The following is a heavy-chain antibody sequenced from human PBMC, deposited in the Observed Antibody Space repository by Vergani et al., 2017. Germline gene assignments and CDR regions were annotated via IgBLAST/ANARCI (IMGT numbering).Heavy chain of an antibody. CDR2: ISGSGGST. D-gene: IGHD3-10*01. J-gene: IGHJ4*03. Sequence: EVQLLESGGGLVQPGGSLRLSCAASGFTFSTYPMNWVRQAPGKGLECVSAISGSGGSTYYADSVKGRFTISRDNSKNTLYLQMNSLGADDTAVYCGAKDRITMPFCYIDVWGQGTLVTVSS. V-gene: IGHV3-23*01. CDR1: GFTFSTYP. CDR3: AKDRITMPFCYIDV.